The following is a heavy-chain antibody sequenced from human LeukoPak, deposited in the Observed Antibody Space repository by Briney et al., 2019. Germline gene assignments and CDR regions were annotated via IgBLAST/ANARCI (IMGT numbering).Heavy chain of an antibody. D-gene: IGHD2-2*01. V-gene: IGHV1-8*01. CDR1: GYTFNSYD. Sequence: ASVKVSCKASGYTFNSYDIHWVRQATGQGLEWMGWMNPNSGNTGYAQKFQGRVTMTRNTSISTAYMELSSLRSEDTAVYYCARGEGGDIVVVPAAGWGMDVWGQGTTVTVSS. CDR2: MNPNSGNT. J-gene: IGHJ6*02. CDR3: ARGEGGDIVVVPAAGWGMDV.